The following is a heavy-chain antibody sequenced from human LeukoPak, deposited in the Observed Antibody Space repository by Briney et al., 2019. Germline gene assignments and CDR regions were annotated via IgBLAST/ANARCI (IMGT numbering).Heavy chain of an antibody. CDR3: ARGGEDYYDSSLFDR. D-gene: IGHD3-22*01. Sequence: PSETLSLTCTVSGGSISSGSYYWSWIRQPPGKGLEWIGYIYYSGSTNYNPSLKSRVTISVDTSKNQFSLKLSSVTAADTAVYYCARGGEDYYDSSLFDRWGQGTLVTVSS. CDR2: IYYSGST. CDR1: GGSISSGSYY. V-gene: IGHV4-61*01. J-gene: IGHJ4*02.